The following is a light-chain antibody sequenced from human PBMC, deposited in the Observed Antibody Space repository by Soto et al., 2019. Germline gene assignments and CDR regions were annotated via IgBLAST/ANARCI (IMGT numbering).Light chain of an antibody. Sequence: EIVMTQSPATLSLSRGEGATGSXRASHSVTKHLAWYQHKPGXAPSXXXDDXSTMATGIPARLSGSGSATEFTLTISSMHSEDFAAYYCQHYHGWPSTFGQGTRLEI. CDR3: QHYHGWPST. CDR1: HSVTKH. CDR2: DXS. V-gene: IGKV3-15*01. J-gene: IGKJ5*01.